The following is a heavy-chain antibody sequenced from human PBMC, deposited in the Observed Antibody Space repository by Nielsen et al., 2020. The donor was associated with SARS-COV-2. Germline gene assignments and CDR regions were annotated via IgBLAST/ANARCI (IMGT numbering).Heavy chain of an antibody. CDR3: ARLGYPGWYFDL. V-gene: IGHV4-39*07. Sequence: SETLSLTCTVSGGSISSSSYYWGWIRQPPGTGLEWIGSFYYSGSTYYNPSLKSRVTISVDTSKNQFSLKLSSVTAADTAVYYCARLGYPGWYFDLWGRGTLVTVSS. CDR1: GGSISSSSYY. CDR2: FYYSGST. J-gene: IGHJ2*01. D-gene: IGHD5-12*01.